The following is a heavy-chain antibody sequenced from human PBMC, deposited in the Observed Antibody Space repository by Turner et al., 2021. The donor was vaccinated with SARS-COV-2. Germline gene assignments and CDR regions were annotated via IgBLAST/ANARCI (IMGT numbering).Heavy chain of an antibody. V-gene: IGHV4-34*01. Sequence: QVQLQQWGAGLLQPSETLSPTCAVYGGSFSGYYWSWIRQPPGKGLEWIGEINHSGSTNYNPSLKSRVTISVDTSKNQFSLKLSSVTAADTAVYYCARGGGYSYGALDYWGQGTLVTVSS. CDR1: GGSFSGYY. CDR2: INHSGST. D-gene: IGHD5-18*01. CDR3: ARGGGYSYGALDY. J-gene: IGHJ4*02.